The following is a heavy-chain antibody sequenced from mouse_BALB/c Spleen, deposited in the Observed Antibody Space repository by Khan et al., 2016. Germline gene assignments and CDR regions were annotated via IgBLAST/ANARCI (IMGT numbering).Heavy chain of an antibody. Sequence: VQLQQSGPELVKPGASVTISCKASGYTFTDNNIHWLKQSHGKSREWIGDIYPYNGGTGYNQKFKNRATLTVDASSNTAYMDFSSLTSEDSAVYYCANDYAWFDYWGQGTLVTVSA. J-gene: IGHJ3*01. CDR3: ANDYAWFDY. D-gene: IGHD2-4*01. V-gene: IGHV1S29*02. CDR2: IYPYNGGT. CDR1: GYTFTDNN.